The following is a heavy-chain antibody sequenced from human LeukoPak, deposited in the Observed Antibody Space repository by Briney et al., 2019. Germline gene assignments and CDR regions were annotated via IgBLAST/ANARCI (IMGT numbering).Heavy chain of an antibody. J-gene: IGHJ6*03. CDR3: AREENGRTHYYYYYYYMDV. CDR1: GGSISSGDYY. D-gene: IGHD2-8*01. V-gene: IGHV4-30-4*08. CDR2: IYYNGST. Sequence: SSETLFLTCTVSGGSISSGDYYWSWIRQPPGKGLEWIGYIYYNGSTYYNPSLKSRVTISVDTSKNQFSLKLSSVTAADTAVYYCAREENGRTHYYYYYYYMDVWGKGTTVTVSS.